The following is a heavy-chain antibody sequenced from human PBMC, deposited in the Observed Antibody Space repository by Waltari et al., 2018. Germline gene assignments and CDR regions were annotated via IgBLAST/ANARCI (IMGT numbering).Heavy chain of an antibody. Sequence: QVHLVESGGGVVQPGKSLRLSCAASGFTFGSYGMCWVRQAPGKGLEWVAVIWSDGSKKYDAESVKGRFTISRDNSRRSVSLEMNSLRGEDTAVYYCAKAGRRYFDFSEILEWGLGTQVTVSS. CDR1: GFTFGSYG. CDR2: IWSDGSKK. V-gene: IGHV3-33*06. D-gene: IGHD3-9*01. CDR3: AKAGRRYFDFSEILE. J-gene: IGHJ4*02.